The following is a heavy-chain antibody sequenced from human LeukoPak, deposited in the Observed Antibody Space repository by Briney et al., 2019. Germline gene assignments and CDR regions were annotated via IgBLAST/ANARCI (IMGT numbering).Heavy chain of an antibody. V-gene: IGHV4-31*11. CDR1: GGSFSGYY. CDR3: ARMILRWFDP. J-gene: IGHJ5*02. Sequence: SETLSLTCAVYGGSFSGYYWSWIRQHPGKGLEWIGYIYYSGSTYYNPSLKSRVTISVDTSKNQFSLKLSSVTAADTAVYYCARMILRWFDPWGQGTLVTVSS. CDR2: IYYSGST. D-gene: IGHD3-16*01.